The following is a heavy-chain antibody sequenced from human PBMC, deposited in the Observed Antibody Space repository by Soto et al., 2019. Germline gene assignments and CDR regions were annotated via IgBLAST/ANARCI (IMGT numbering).Heavy chain of an antibody. Sequence: GGSLRLSCAASGFTFSSYSMNWVRQAPGKELEWVSYISSSSSTIYYADSVKGRFTISRDNAKNSLYLQMNSLRDEDTAVYYCARDTQDDFWSGYYRDYWGQGTLVTVS. CDR3: ARDTQDDFWSGYYRDY. D-gene: IGHD3-3*01. V-gene: IGHV3-48*02. CDR1: GFTFSSYS. J-gene: IGHJ4*02. CDR2: ISSSSSTI.